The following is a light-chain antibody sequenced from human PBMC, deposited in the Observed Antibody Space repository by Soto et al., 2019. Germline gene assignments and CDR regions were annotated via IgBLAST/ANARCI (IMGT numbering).Light chain of an antibody. J-gene: IGKJ3*01. CDR1: QSVSSST. CDR2: GTS. CDR3: HLYGTLVIT. Sequence: EIMLTQSPGTLSLSPGERATLSCRTSQSVSSSTLAWYQQKPGQAPRLLIYGTSTRATGIPDRFSGSGSGTDFTLTISRLEPEDFAVYYCHLYGTLVITFGPGTKVDLK. V-gene: IGKV3-20*01.